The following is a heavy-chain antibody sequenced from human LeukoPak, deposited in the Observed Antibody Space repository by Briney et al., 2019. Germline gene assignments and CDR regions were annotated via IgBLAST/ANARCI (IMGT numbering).Heavy chain of an antibody. V-gene: IGHV3-23*01. CDR3: AKTGFSGLTYDYVWGSYRYAAYY. CDR2: ISGSGGNT. CDR1: GFTFSSYA. Sequence: GGSLRLSCAASGFTFSSYAMSWVRQAPGKGLEWVSAISGSGGNTYYADSVKGRFTISRDNSKNTLYLQMNSLRAEDTAVYYCAKTGFSGLTYDYVWGSYRYAAYYWGQGTLVTVSS. J-gene: IGHJ4*02. D-gene: IGHD3-16*02.